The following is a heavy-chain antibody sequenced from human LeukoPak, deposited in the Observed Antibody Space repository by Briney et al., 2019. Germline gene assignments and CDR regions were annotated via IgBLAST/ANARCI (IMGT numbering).Heavy chain of an antibody. Sequence: PGGSLRLSCAASGFTFSSYSMNWVRQAPGKGLEWVSSISSSSSYIYYADSVKGRFTISRDNAKNSLYLQMNSLRAEDTAVYYRARTIAVAGFRYFQHWGQGTLVTVSS. D-gene: IGHD6-19*01. CDR3: ARTIAVAGFRYFQH. CDR2: ISSSSSYI. V-gene: IGHV3-21*01. CDR1: GFTFSSYS. J-gene: IGHJ1*01.